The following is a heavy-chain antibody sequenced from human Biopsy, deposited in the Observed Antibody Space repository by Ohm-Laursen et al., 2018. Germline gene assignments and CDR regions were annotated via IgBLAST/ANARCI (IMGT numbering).Heavy chain of an antibody. D-gene: IGHD6-6*01. CDR2: MIPSSGKT. Sequence: ALVKVSCKASGYSFSTYDVNWVRQARGQGLEWMGWMIPSSGKTGYAQRFQGRVTLTMNTSISTAYMELSGLRSEDTAVYFCARGYSRRVSIFEASIYWFNTWGQGTLVTVSS. CDR1: GYSFSTYD. V-gene: IGHV1-8*01. J-gene: IGHJ5*02. CDR3: ARGYSRRVSIFEASIYWFNT.